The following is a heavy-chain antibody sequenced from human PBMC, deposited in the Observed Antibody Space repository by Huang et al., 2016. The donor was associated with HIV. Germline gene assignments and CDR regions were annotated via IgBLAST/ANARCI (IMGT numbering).Heavy chain of an antibody. CDR2: IHYGGRT. CDR1: FSSISVNSTY. J-gene: IGHJ4*02. Sequence: LLLRESGSGLVKTSETMSLSCTVAFSSISVNSTYWTWVRQSPGKGLEWIASIHYGGRTYYNPSLKSRVSMSVDTSHNQHCSLTLASVTAADTAVYFCASGPVIVSISRFYFEQWGPGILVTV. D-gene: IGHD3-22*01. V-gene: IGHV4-39*02. CDR3: ASGPVIVSISRFYFEQ.